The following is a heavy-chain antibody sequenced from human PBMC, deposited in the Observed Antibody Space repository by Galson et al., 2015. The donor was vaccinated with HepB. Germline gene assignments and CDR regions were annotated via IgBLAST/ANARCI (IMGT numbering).Heavy chain of an antibody. CDR2: IIPIFGTA. Sequence: SVKVSCKASGGTFSSYAISWVRQAPGQGLEWMGGIIPIFGTANYAQKFQGRVTITADESTSTAYMELSSLRSEDTAVYYCARDLYYYDSSGSSDDAFDIWGQGTMVTVSS. V-gene: IGHV1-69*13. CDR1: GGTFSSYA. J-gene: IGHJ3*02. D-gene: IGHD3-22*01. CDR3: ARDLYYYDSSGSSDDAFDI.